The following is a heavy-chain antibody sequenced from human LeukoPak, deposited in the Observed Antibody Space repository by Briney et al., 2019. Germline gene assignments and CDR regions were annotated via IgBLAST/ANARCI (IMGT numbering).Heavy chain of an antibody. CDR2: MFHGGNT. D-gene: IGHD2-15*01. CDR3: ARTLYCSGATCFSPELLDT. J-gene: IGHJ5*02. CDR1: GYSISSGYH. V-gene: IGHV4-38-2*01. Sequence: SETLSLTCAVSGYSISSGYHWGWVRQPPGKGPVWIGSMFHGGNTYCNPSLKSRVTMSIDTSMNQFSVNLTSVTAADTAVYFCARTLYCSGATCFSPELLDTWGQGTLVTVSS.